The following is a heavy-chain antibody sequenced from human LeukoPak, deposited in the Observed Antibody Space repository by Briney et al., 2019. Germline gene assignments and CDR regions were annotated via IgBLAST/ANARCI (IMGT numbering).Heavy chain of an antibody. D-gene: IGHD5-18*01. V-gene: IGHV3-48*02. CDR1: GFTFSSYT. CDR2: VSASSDI. J-gene: IGHJ4*02. Sequence: GGSLRLSCAASGFTFSSYTMNLVRQAPGKGLQWVSTVSASSDIHYSDSVKGRFTISRDNARNSLYLQMNSLRDEDTAVYYCARDALHTAHFDYWGQGTLVTVSS. CDR3: ARDALHTAHFDY.